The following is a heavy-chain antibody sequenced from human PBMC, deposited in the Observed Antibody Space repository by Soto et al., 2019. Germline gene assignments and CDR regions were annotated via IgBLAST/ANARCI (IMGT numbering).Heavy chain of an antibody. J-gene: IGHJ3*02. Sequence: EVQLVESGGGLVQPGESLRLSCAASGFNFRPYWMHWVRQVPGKGLEWISHIGGGGSMRVYADSVKGRFTISRDDAKNTLYLQMNSLRPEDTAVYYCVRDRGRADSFDTWGQGTMVTVSS. D-gene: IGHD3-10*01. CDR3: VRDRGRADSFDT. CDR1: GFNFRPYW. V-gene: IGHV3-74*01. CDR2: IGGGGSMR.